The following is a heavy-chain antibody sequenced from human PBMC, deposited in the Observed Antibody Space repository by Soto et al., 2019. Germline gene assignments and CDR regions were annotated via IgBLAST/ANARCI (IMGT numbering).Heavy chain of an antibody. J-gene: IGHJ5*02. CDR2: IDYSGST. CDR3: ARWWSGSRQGFDP. D-gene: IGHD3-3*01. Sequence: QVQLQESGPGLVKPSQTLSLTCTVSGGSISSGDYYWSWIRQHPGKGLEWIGYIDYSGSTYYNPSLKSRVTMSVDTSKNPFALKLSSVTAADTAVYYCARWWSGSRQGFDPWGQGTLVTVSS. V-gene: IGHV4-31*03. CDR1: GGSISSGDYY.